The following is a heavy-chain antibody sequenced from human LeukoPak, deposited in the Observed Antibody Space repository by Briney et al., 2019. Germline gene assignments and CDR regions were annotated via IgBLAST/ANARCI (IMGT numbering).Heavy chain of an antibody. J-gene: IGHJ4*02. V-gene: IGHV4-34*01. Sequence: SETLSLTCAVYGGSFSGYYWSWIRQPPGKGLEWIGEINHSGSTNYNPSLKSRVTISVDTSKNQFSLKLSSVTAADTAVYYCARGQGGYSYGYIDYWGQGTLVTVSS. CDR2: INHSGST. D-gene: IGHD5-18*01. CDR1: GGSFSGYY. CDR3: ARGQGGYSYGYIDY.